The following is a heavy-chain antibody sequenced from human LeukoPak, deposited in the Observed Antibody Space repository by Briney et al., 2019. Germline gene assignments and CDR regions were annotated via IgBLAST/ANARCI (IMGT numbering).Heavy chain of an antibody. CDR1: GFTFSRSW. CDR3: TRDETTPYFGSGSHDY. CDR2: INTDGSST. J-gene: IGHJ4*02. V-gene: IGHV3-74*01. Sequence: GGSLRLSCAASGFTFSRSWMHWVRQAPGKGLVWVSRINTDGSSTNYADSVKGRFTTSRDNAKNMLYLQMNSLRADDTAMYYCTRDETTPYFGSGSHDYWGQGTLVTVSS. D-gene: IGHD3-10*01.